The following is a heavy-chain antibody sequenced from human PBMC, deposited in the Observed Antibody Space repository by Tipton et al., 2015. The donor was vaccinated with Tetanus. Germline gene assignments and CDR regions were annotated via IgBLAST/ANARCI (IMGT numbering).Heavy chain of an antibody. CDR1: GFNFRSYG. Sequence: RSLRLSCEASGFNFRSYGMHWVRQAPGKGPEWVAFISHDGGENFQTASVKGRFTVSRDNLKKTLYPQMDSLRAEDTAVYFCAKFPGAVILDLSYFVMEVWGQGTRSSSL. CDR2: ISHDGGEN. D-gene: IGHD3-16*01. J-gene: IGHJ6*02. CDR3: AKFPGAVILDLSYFVMEV. V-gene: IGHV3-30*18.